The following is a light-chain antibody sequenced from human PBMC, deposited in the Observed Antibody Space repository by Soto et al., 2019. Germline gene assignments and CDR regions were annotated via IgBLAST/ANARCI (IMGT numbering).Light chain of an antibody. J-gene: IGLJ2*01. Sequence: SGLSLPPAGCGTPGKRVTISCSGSSSNIGRNTVNWYQQLPGTAPKLVIYSNNQRPSGVPDRFSGSKSGTSASLAISGLQSEDEADYYCVAWDDSLNGYVVFGGGTKVTVL. CDR2: SNN. V-gene: IGLV1-44*01. CDR1: SSNIGRNT. CDR3: VAWDDSLNGYVV.